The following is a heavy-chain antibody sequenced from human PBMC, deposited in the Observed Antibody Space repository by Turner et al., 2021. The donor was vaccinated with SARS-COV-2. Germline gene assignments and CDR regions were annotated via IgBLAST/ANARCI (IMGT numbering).Heavy chain of an antibody. D-gene: IGHD3-22*01. CDR3: ARDRAFGDSSGRDY. CDR2: IWFDGSNK. CDR1: GFTFSSYG. Sequence: QVQLVESGGGVVQPGRALRLSGGASGFTFSSYGRHWVRQAPGKGLEWVAVIWFDGSNKYYADSVKGRFTISRDNSKNTLYLQMNSLRAEDTAVYYCARDRAFGDSSGRDYWGQGTLVTVSS. J-gene: IGHJ4*02. V-gene: IGHV3-33*01.